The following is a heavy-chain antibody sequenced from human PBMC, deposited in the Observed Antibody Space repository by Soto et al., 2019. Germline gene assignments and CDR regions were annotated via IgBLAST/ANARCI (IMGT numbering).Heavy chain of an antibody. D-gene: IGHD5-12*01. CDR2: TYYRSKWYN. CDR3: ARGGSYDVSRNFDY. Sequence: PSQTLSLTCAISGDSVSSNSATWNWIRQSPSRGLEWLGRTYYRSKWYNDYAVSVKSRVTINPDTSKNQFSLQLNSVTPEDTAVYYCARGGSYDVSRNFDYWGQGTLVTVSS. J-gene: IGHJ4*02. CDR1: GDSVSSNSAT. V-gene: IGHV6-1*01.